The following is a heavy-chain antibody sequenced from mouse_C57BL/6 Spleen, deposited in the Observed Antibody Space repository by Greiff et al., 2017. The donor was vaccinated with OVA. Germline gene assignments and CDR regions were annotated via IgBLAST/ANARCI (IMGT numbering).Heavy chain of an antibody. D-gene: IGHD1-1*01. CDR1: GFSLTSYG. CDR3: ARKSTVVAHGGAMDY. V-gene: IGHV2-2*01. CDR2: IWSGGST. J-gene: IGHJ4*01. Sequence: QVQLQQSGPGLVQPSQSLSITCTVSGFSLTSYGVHWVRQSPGKGLEWLGVIWSGGSTDYNAAFISRLSISKDNSKSQVFFKMNILQADDTAIDYCARKSTVVAHGGAMDYWGQGTSVTVSS.